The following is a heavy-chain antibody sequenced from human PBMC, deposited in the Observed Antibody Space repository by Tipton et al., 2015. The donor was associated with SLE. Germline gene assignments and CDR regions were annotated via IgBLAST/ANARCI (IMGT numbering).Heavy chain of an antibody. CDR3: ARGGQRVVGYMDV. CDR1: GYSFTSYY. CDR2: INPSGGST. V-gene: IGHV1-46*01. D-gene: IGHD2-2*01. Sequence: QSGAEVKKPGASVKVSCEASGYSFTSYYMHWVRQAPGQGLEWMGIINPSGGSTSYAQKFQGRVTMTRDTSTSTVYMELSSLRSEDTAVYYCARGGQRVVGYMDVWGKGTSVTVSS. J-gene: IGHJ6*03.